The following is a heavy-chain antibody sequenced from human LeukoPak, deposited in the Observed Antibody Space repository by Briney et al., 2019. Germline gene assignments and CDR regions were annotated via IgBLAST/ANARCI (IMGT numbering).Heavy chain of an antibody. CDR3: AKGAAVAGEHFYGMDV. CDR2: ISGSGGST. V-gene: IGHV3-23*01. Sequence: PGGSLRLSCAASGFMFRDYAMTWVRQAPGKGLEWVSAISGSGGSTFYVGSVKGRFTISRDTSKNTLYLQMTSLRAEDTATYYCAKGAAVAGEHFYGMDVWGQGTTVTVSS. D-gene: IGHD6-19*01. J-gene: IGHJ6*02. CDR1: GFMFRDYA.